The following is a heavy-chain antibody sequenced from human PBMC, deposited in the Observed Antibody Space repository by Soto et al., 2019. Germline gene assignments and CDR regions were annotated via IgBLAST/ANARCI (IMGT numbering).Heavy chain of an antibody. CDR3: ARVERGTATTVVDAFDI. V-gene: IGHV4-34*01. D-gene: IGHD1-1*01. Sequence: QVQLQQWGAGLLKPSETLSLTCAVYGGFVSSGSYYWSWIRQPPGKGLEWIGEMSHSGGTHFNPSLQRRVPISVDTSKNQFSLKMSSVNAADSALYYCARVERGTATTVVDAFDIWGPGTMVTVSS. J-gene: IGHJ3*02. CDR2: MSHSGGT. CDR1: GGFVSSGSYY.